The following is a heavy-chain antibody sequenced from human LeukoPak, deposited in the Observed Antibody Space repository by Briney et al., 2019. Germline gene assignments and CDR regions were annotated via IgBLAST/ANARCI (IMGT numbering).Heavy chain of an antibody. J-gene: IGHJ6*03. CDR3: ARVVYYYYYMDV. CDR2: ISSSGSTI. V-gene: IGHV3-11*04. D-gene: IGHD3-10*01. Sequence: GGSLRLSCAASGFTFSSYAMSWIRQAPGKGLEWVSYISSSGSTIYYADSVKGRFTISRDNAKNSLYLQMNSLRAEDTAVYYCARVVYYYYYMDVWGKGTTVTVSS. CDR1: GFTFSSYA.